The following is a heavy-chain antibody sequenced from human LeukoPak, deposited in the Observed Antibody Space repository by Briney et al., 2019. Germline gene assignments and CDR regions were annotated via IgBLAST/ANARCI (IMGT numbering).Heavy chain of an antibody. V-gene: IGHV1-18*01. D-gene: IGHD6-13*01. J-gene: IGHJ4*02. CDR1: GYSFTNYG. CDR3: AKETGYSSSWPDY. Sequence: VASVRVSCKASGYSFTNYGISWVRQAPGQGLEWMGWISAYNGNTNYAQKLQGRVTMTTDTSTSTAYMELRSLRSDDTAVYYCAKETGYSSSWPDYWGQGTLVTVSS. CDR2: ISAYNGNT.